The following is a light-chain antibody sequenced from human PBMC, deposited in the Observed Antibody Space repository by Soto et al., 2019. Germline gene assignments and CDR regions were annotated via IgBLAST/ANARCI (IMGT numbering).Light chain of an antibody. CDR2: DAS. Sequence: EIVLTQSPATLSLSPGERATLSCRASQSVSSYLAWSQQKPGQAPRLLIYDASNRATGIPARFSGSGSGTDFALTISSLEPEDCAVYYCQQRSNWPITFGQGTRLEIK. J-gene: IGKJ5*01. V-gene: IGKV3-11*01. CDR1: QSVSSY. CDR3: QQRSNWPIT.